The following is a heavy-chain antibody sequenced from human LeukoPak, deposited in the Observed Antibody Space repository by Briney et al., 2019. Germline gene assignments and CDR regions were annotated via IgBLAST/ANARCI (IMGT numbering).Heavy chain of an antibody. CDR3: AKDRRDYYDSSMPWYFDY. CDR2: IRGSGAYT. J-gene: IGHJ4*02. V-gene: IGHV3-23*01. CDR1: GFTFSSYW. D-gene: IGHD3-22*01. Sequence: PGGSLRLSCAASGFTFSSYWMSWVRQAPGKGLEWVSAIRGSGAYTYYADSVKGRFTISRDNSKNTLYLQMNSLRVEDTAVYYCAKDRRDYYDSSMPWYFDYWGQGTLVTVSS.